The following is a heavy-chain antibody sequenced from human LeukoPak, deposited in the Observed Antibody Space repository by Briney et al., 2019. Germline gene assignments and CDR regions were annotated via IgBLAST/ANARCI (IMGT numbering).Heavy chain of an antibody. D-gene: IGHD6-13*01. Sequence: GGSLRLSCAASGFTFSSYAMHWVRQAPGKGLEWVAVISYDGSNKYYADSVKGRFTISRDNSKNTLYLQMNSLRAEDTAVYYCAARSIAAAGSDYWGQGTLVTVSS. CDR1: GFTFSSYA. V-gene: IGHV3-30-3*01. J-gene: IGHJ4*02. CDR3: AARSIAAAGSDY. CDR2: ISYDGSNK.